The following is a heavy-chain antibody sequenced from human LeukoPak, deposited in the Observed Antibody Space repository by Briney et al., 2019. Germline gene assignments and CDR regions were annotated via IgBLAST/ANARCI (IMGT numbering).Heavy chain of an antibody. D-gene: IGHD2-2*02. CDR3: AKLVVPAAIRQFDAFDI. CDR2: ISDNGDST. V-gene: IGHV3-23*01. J-gene: IGHJ3*02. Sequence: GGSLRLSCAASGLTFSNYAMSWVRQAPGKGLEWVSTISDNGDSTYYTDSVKGRFTISRDNSKNTLYLQMNSLRAEDTAVYYCAKLVVPAAIRQFDAFDIWGQGTMVTVSS. CDR1: GLTFSNYA.